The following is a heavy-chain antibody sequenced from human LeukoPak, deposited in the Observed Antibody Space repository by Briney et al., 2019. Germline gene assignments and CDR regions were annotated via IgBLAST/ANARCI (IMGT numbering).Heavy chain of an antibody. Sequence: SETPSLTCTVSGGSISRYCWSWIRQPPGKGLEWIGYIYYSGATSYNPSLKSRVTISVDTSKNQFSLKLSSVTAADTAVYYCANYDFWSGDTSNWFDPWGQGTLVTVSS. CDR1: GGSISRYC. CDR3: ANYDFWSGDTSNWFDP. V-gene: IGHV4-59*08. CDR2: IYYSGAT. J-gene: IGHJ5*02. D-gene: IGHD3-3*01.